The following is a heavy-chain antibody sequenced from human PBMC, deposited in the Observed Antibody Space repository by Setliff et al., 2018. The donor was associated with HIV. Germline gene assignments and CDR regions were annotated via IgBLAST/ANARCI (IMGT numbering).Heavy chain of an antibody. V-gene: IGHV4-4*07. CDR3: ARDGFPDSTWRPTDL. J-gene: IGHJ5*02. D-gene: IGHD6-13*01. CDR1: GGSIGYYY. CDR2: IHTSGST. Sequence: SETLSLTCTVSGGSIGYYYWSWIRQPAGRGLEWMGRIHTSGSTNYNPSLTSRVTLSVDTSKNQFFLKLTSVTAADTAVYYCARDGFPDSTWRPTDLWGQGTLVTVSS.